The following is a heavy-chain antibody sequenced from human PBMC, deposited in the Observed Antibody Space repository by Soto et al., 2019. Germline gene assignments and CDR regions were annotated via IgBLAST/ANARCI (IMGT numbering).Heavy chain of an antibody. CDR3: ARVLRYCSSTSCRLGMDV. D-gene: IGHD2-2*01. CDR1: GGSFSGYY. CDR2: INHSGST. J-gene: IGHJ6*02. Sequence: QVQLQQWGAGLLKPSETLSLTCAVYGGSFSGYYWSWIRQPPGKGLEWIGEINHSGSTNYNPSLKSRVTISVGTSKNQFSLKLSSVTAADTAVYYWARVLRYCSSTSCRLGMDVWGQGTTVTVSS. V-gene: IGHV4-34*01.